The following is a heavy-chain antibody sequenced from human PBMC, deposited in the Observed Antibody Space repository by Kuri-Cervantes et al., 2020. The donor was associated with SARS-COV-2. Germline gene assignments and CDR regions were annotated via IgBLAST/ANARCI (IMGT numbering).Heavy chain of an antibody. Sequence: GESLKISCAASGFTFSSYWMSWVRQAPGKGLEWVSYISSSSSTIYYADSVKGRFTISRDNAKNSLYLQMNSLRAEDTAVYYCARETNDFWSGYYPAVKGWFDPWGQGTLVTVSS. CDR2: ISSSSSTI. D-gene: IGHD3-3*01. J-gene: IGHJ5*02. V-gene: IGHV3-48*01. CDR3: ARETNDFWSGYYPAVKGWFDP. CDR1: GFTFSSYW.